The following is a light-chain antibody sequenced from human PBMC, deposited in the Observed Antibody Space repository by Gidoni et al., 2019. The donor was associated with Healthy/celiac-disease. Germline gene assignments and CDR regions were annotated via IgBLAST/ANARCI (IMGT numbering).Light chain of an antibody. CDR1: SSNLGNNY. J-gene: IGLJ1*01. Sequence: QSVLTQPPSVSAAPGQKVTISCSGISSNLGNNYVSWYQQLPGTAPKLLIYDNNKRPSGIPDRFSGSKSGTSATLGITGLQTGDEADYYCGTWDSSLSAYVFGTGTKVTVL. V-gene: IGLV1-51*01. CDR3: GTWDSSLSAYV. CDR2: DNN.